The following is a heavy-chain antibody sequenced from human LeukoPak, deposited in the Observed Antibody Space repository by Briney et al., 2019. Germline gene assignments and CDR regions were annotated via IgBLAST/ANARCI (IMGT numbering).Heavy chain of an antibody. CDR3: ARGDGGSPVFDY. J-gene: IGHJ4*02. D-gene: IGHD2-15*01. CDR2: IIPIFGTA. V-gene: IGHV1-69*06. CDR1: GGTFSSYA. Sequence: SVKVSCKASGGTFSSYAISWGRQAPGQGLEWMGGIIPIFGTANYAQKFQGRVTITADKSTSTAYMELSSLRSEDTAVYYCARGDGGSPVFDYWGQGTLVTVSS.